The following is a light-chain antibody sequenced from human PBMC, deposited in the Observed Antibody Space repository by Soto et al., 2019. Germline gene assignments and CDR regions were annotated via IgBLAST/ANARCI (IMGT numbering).Light chain of an antibody. CDR1: SSDVGGYNY. J-gene: IGLJ1*01. CDR2: EVS. CDR3: SSFTRSTTYV. Sequence: QSALTQPASVSGSPGQSITISCTGTSSDVGGYNYVSWYQQHPGKAPKLMIYEVSNRPSGVSNRLSGSKSGNTASLTISGLQAEDEADYYCSSFTRSTTYVFGTGTKVTVL. V-gene: IGLV2-14*01.